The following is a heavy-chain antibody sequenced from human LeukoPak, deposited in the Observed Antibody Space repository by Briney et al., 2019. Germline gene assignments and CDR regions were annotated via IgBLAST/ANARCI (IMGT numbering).Heavy chain of an antibody. CDR3: ARETTGLARYFDY. Sequence: PSETLSLTCVVYGGSFSGYYWSWIRQPAGKGLEWIGRIYTSGSTNYNPSLKSRVTMSVDTSKNRFSLNLSSVTAADTAFYYCARETTGLARYFDYWGQGTLVTVSS. J-gene: IGHJ4*02. CDR1: GGSFSGYY. CDR2: IYTSGST. V-gene: IGHV4-4*07. D-gene: IGHD4-11*01.